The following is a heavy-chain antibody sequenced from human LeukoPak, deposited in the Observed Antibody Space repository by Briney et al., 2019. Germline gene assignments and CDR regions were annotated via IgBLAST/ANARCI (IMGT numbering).Heavy chain of an antibody. CDR2: IYYNGST. Sequence: SETLSLTCTVSGGSVISGTYYWTWIRQPPGKGLEWIGYIYYNGSTNYSPSLKSRVTISVDTSKNQFSLKLTSVTAADTAVYYCARERVYCSGGSCYSRSYWGQGTLVTVSS. V-gene: IGHV4-61*01. CDR1: GGSVISGTYY. CDR3: ARERVYCSGGSCYSRSY. D-gene: IGHD2-15*01. J-gene: IGHJ4*02.